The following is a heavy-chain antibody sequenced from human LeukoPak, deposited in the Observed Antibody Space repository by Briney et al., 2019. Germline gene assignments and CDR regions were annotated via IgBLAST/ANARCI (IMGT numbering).Heavy chain of an antibody. J-gene: IGHJ6*04. D-gene: IGHD3-10*02. CDR1: GFTFSNAW. V-gene: IGHV3-11*04. CDR3: AELGITMIGGV. Sequence: PGGSLRLSCAASGFTFSNAWMSWVRQAPGKGLEWVSYISSSGSTIYYADSVKGRFTISRDNAKNSLYLQMNSLRAEDTAVYYCAELGITMIGGVWGKGTTVTISS. CDR2: ISSSGSTI.